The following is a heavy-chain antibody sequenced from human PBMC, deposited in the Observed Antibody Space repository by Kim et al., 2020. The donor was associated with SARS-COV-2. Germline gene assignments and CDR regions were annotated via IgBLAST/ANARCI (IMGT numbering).Heavy chain of an antibody. CDR2: ISSSSSTI. Sequence: GGSLRLSCAASGFTFSSYSMNWVRQAPGKGLEWVSYISSSSSTIYYADSVKGRFTISRDNAKNSLYLQMNSLRDEDTAVYYCARATIANHATAMVYYYYYGMDVWGQGTTVTVSS. V-gene: IGHV3-48*02. CDR1: GFTFSSYS. D-gene: IGHD2-21*01. CDR3: ARATIANHATAMVYYYYYGMDV. J-gene: IGHJ6*02.